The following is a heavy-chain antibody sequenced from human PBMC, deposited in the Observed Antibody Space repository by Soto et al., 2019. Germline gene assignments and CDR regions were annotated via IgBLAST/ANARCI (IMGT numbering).Heavy chain of an antibody. CDR2: INPNSGGT. Sequence: ASVPVSCQASGYTFTAYHLHWVRQAPGQGLEWMGWINPNSGGTNYAQKFQGRVTMTRDTSTSTAYMEVSRLRSDETAVYFWARLPPPSRYYYGMDVWGHGTTVTVSS. J-gene: IGHJ6*02. V-gene: IGHV1-2*02. CDR3: ARLPPPSRYYYGMDV. D-gene: IGHD7-27*01. CDR1: GYTFTAYH.